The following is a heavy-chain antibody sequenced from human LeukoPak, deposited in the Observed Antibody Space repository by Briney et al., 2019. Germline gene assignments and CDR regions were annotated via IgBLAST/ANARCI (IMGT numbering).Heavy chain of an antibody. J-gene: IGHJ1*01. CDR3: TADPSELYYSGYYAKYFHH. Sequence: GGSLRLSCAASGFTFSKVWMSWVRQAPGKGLEWVGRIKSKTDGGTIDYAAPVKGRFTISRDDSKDTLFLQMNSLKTEDTAVYYSTADPSELYYSGYYAKYFHHWGQGTLVSVSS. D-gene: IGHD3-22*01. V-gene: IGHV3-15*01. CDR1: GFTFSKVW. CDR2: IKSKTDGGTI.